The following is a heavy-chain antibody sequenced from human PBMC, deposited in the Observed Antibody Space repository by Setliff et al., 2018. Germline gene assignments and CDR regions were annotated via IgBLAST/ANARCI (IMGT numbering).Heavy chain of an antibody. CDR3: ARENLLTGPNTFDL. D-gene: IGHD3-9*01. Sequence: GASVKVSCKASGYTFTGYYMHWVRQAPGQGLEWMGWINPNSGGTNYAQKFQGRVTITADESTSTAYMELSSLRSEDTAVYYCARENLLTGPNTFDLWGPGTMVTVSS. CDR1: GYTFTGYY. CDR2: INPNSGGT. V-gene: IGHV1-2*02. J-gene: IGHJ3*01.